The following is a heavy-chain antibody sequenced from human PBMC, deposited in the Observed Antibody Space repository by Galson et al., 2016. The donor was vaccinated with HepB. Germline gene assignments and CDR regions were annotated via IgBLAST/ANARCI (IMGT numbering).Heavy chain of an antibody. CDR2: TYYSGYT. Sequence: ETLSLTCTVSGGSISNYYWSWFRQPPGKGPEWIGQTYYSGYTNYSPPLKSRVTISLDSSQNQISLRVRSVTAAGTAVYYCARALRGTTSFFEYWGQGVLVTVSS. J-gene: IGHJ4*02. V-gene: IGHV4-59*01. CDR1: GGSISNYY. D-gene: IGHD4-17*01. CDR3: ARALRGTTSFFEY.